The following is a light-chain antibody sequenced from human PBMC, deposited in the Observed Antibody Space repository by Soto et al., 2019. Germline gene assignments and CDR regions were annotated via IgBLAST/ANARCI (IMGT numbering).Light chain of an antibody. CDR2: AAS. CDR1: QSIRGY. V-gene: IGKV1-39*01. Sequence: DIQMTQSPSSLSASVGDRVTITCRASQSIRGYLNWYLQTTGKAPKLLIYAASTLQSGVPSRFSGSGSETDFTLNISSLQPEDFATYYCQQSHSSPYTFGQGTKLEIK. J-gene: IGKJ2*01. CDR3: QQSHSSPYT.